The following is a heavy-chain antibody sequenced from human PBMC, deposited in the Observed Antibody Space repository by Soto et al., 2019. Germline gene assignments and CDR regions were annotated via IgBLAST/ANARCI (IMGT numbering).Heavy chain of an antibody. CDR1: GFSFSSFA. D-gene: IGHD2-21*01. V-gene: IGHV3-23*01. J-gene: IGHJ5*02. CDR3: AKGGGGRTASGGWCKWVDP. Sequence: EVQLLESGGTLVQPGESLRLSCEVSGFSFSSFAMNWVRQAPGEGLEWVSSIRGTATSYADSVKGRFTISRDNSKNTVQLQRNTRRGEDTAVDYGAKGGGGRTASGGWCKWVDPGGQGTLVIVSS. CDR2: IRGTAT.